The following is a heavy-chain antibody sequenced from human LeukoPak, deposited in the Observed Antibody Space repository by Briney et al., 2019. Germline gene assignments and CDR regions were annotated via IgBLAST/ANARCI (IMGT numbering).Heavy chain of an antibody. V-gene: IGHV3-7*01. CDR1: GFTFSNYW. CDR3: ARGIATGIDFFDP. J-gene: IGHJ5*02. Sequence: GGSLRLPCAASGFTFSNYWLTWARQAPGKGLEWVANIKHGGRDQYYLDSVKGRFTISRDNTKNSQYLQMNSLRAEDTAVYYCARGIATGIDFFDPWGQGTLVTVSS. D-gene: IGHD6-13*01. CDR2: IKHGGRDQ.